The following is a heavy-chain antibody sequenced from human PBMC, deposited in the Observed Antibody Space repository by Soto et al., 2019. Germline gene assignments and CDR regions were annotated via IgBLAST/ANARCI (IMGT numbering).Heavy chain of an antibody. CDR1: GYTFTSYG. CDR3: ARSTIVRPDYFDY. Sequence: QVQLVQSGAEVKKPGASVKVSCKASGYTFTSYGISWVRQAPGQGLEWMGWISAYNGNTNYAQKLQGRVTMTTDTSTSAASMELTSLRSDATAVYYCARSTIVRPDYFDYWGQGTLVTVSS. D-gene: IGHD1-26*01. J-gene: IGHJ4*02. CDR2: ISAYNGNT. V-gene: IGHV1-18*01.